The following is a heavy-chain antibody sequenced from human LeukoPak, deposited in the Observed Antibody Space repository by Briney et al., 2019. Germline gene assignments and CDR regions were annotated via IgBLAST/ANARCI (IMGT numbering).Heavy chain of an antibody. Sequence: PGGSLRLSCAASGFTFSSYDMHWVRHTTGKGLEWVSAIDTAGDTYYPGSVTGRFTISRENAKNSLYPQMNSLRAGDTAVYYCARGTTGSNYVFYYGMDVWGQGTTVTVSS. CDR1: GFTFSSYD. CDR3: ARGTTGSNYVFYYGMDV. V-gene: IGHV3-13*01. D-gene: IGHD4-11*01. J-gene: IGHJ6*02. CDR2: IDTAGDT.